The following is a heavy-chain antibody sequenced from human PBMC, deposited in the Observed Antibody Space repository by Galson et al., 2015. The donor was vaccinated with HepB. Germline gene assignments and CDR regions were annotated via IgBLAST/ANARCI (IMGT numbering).Heavy chain of an antibody. CDR2: INTGNGNT. D-gene: IGHD2-21*01. CDR3: ARDRCGGDCYDDYFDY. J-gene: IGHJ4*02. Sequence: SVKVSCKASGYTFTTYGMHWVRQAPGQRLEWMGWINTGNGNTKYPQKFQDRVSITRDTSANSVYMELSSLRSEDTALYYCARDRCGGDCYDDYFDYWGQGTLVTVSS. V-gene: IGHV1-3*04. CDR1: GYTFTTYG.